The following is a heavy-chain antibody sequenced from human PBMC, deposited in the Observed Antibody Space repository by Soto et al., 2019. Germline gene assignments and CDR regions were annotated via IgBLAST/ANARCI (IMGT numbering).Heavy chain of an antibody. V-gene: IGHV3-23*01. D-gene: IGHD3-10*01. CDR2: ISGTTDNT. J-gene: IGHJ4*02. CDR3: AKSLRGVIIDFDS. Sequence: PGGSLRLSCAASGFTFSSNAMSWVRQVPGKGLEWVSAISGTTDNTYYADSVKGRFTISRDNSKNTLYLQMNSLRAEDTALYYCAKSLRGVIIDFDSWGQGTLVTVSS. CDR1: GFTFSSNA.